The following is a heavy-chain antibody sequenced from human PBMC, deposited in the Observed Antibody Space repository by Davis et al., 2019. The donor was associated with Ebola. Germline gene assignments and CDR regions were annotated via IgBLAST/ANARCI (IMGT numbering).Heavy chain of an antibody. CDR2: IYYSGST. Sequence: MPSETLSLTCTVSGGSISSSSYYWGWIRQPPGKGLEWIGSIYYSGSTYYNPSLKSRVTISVDTSKNQFSLKLSSVTAADTAVYYCARGPTYYYDSSGRIDAFDIWGQGTMVTVSS. V-gene: IGHV4-39*07. CDR3: ARGPTYYYDSSGRIDAFDI. J-gene: IGHJ3*02. CDR1: GGSISSSSYY. D-gene: IGHD3-22*01.